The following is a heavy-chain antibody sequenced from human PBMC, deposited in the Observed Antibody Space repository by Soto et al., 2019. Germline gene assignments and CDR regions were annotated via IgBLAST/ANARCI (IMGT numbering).Heavy chain of an antibody. CDR2: IYWDDDK. Sequence: VTCPTLVNPTQTLTLTCTFCGFSLSTSGVGLRWIRQPPGKALEWLALIYWDDDKRYSPSLKSRLTITKDTSKNQVVLTVNNMDPVDTATYYCAHSGTLITVTDNFDYWGQGTLVTVTS. V-gene: IGHV2-5*02. D-gene: IGHD1-20*01. CDR1: GFSLSTSGVG. J-gene: IGHJ4*02. CDR3: AHSGTLITVTDNFDY.